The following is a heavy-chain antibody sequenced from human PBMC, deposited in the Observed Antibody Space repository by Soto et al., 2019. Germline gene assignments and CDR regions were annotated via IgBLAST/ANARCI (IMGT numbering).Heavy chain of an antibody. CDR1: GFTFSSYA. D-gene: IGHD5-18*01. J-gene: IGHJ4*02. V-gene: IGHV3-30-3*01. CDR3: ARDHAVQLWLFDY. CDR2: ISYDGSNK. Sequence: GGSLRLSCAASGFTFSSYAMHWVRQAPGKGLEWVAVISYDGSNKYYADSVKGRFTNPRENSKNTLYLQMNSLRAEDTAVYYCARDHAVQLWLFDYWGQGTLVTVSS.